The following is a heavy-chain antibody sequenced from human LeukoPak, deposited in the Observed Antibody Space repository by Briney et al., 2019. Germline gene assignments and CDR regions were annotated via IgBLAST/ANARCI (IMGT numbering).Heavy chain of an antibody. J-gene: IGHJ4*02. Sequence: QAGGSLRLSCAASGFTVSSNYMSWVRQAPGKGLEWVSVICSGGSTYYADSVKGRFTISRDNSKNTLYLQMNSLRAEDTAVYYCARDHSSGWYFDYWAREPWSPSPQ. CDR1: GFTVSSNY. CDR2: ICSGGST. CDR3: ARDHSSGWYFDY. V-gene: IGHV3-53*01. D-gene: IGHD6-19*01.